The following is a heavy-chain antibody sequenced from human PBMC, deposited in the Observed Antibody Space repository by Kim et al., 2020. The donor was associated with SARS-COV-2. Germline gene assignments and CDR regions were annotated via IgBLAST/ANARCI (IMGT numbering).Heavy chain of an antibody. CDR3: ARDPRITIFGVVYYYGMDV. D-gene: IGHD3-3*01. CDR1: GYTFTSYA. V-gene: IGHV1-3*01. Sequence: ASVKVSCKASGYTFTSYAMHWVRQAPGQRLEWMGWINAGNGNTKYSQKFQGRVTITRDTSASTAYMELSSLRSEDTAVYYCARDPRITIFGVVYYYGMDVWGQGTTVTVSS. J-gene: IGHJ6*02. CDR2: INAGNGNT.